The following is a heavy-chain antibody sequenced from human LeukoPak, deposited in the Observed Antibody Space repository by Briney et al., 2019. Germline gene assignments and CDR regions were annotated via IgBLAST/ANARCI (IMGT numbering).Heavy chain of an antibody. V-gene: IGHV4-4*07. J-gene: IGHJ4*02. Sequence: SETLSLTCTVSGGSISSYYWSWIRQPAGKGMEWIGRIYTSGSTNYNPSLKSRVTMSVDTSKNQFPLKLSSVTAADTAVYYCARGAAAGPLDYWGQGTLVTVSS. D-gene: IGHD6-13*01. CDR1: GGSISSYY. CDR2: IYTSGST. CDR3: ARGAAAGPLDY.